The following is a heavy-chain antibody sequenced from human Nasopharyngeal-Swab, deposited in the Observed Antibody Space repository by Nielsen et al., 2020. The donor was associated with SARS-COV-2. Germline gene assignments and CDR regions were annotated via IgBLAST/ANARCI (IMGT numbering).Heavy chain of an antibody. CDR3: VGSSWYGDYYYYYGMDV. D-gene: IGHD6-13*01. CDR2: IYYSGST. Sequence: SETLSLTCTLSGGSISSSSYYWGWIRQPPGKGLEWIGSIYYSGSTYHNPSLKSRVTISVDTSKTQFSLKLSSVTAADTAVYYCVGSSWYGDYYYYYGMDVWGQGTTVTVSS. CDR1: GGSISSSSYY. V-gene: IGHV4-39*07. J-gene: IGHJ6*02.